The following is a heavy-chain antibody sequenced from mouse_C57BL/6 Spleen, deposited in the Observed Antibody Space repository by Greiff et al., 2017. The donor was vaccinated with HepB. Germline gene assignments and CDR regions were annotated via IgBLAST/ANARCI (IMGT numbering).Heavy chain of an antibody. CDR1: GYSFTSYY. V-gene: IGHV1-66*01. Sequence: QVQLQQSGPELVKPGASVKISCKASGYSFTSYYIHWVKQRPGQGLEWIGWIYPGSGNTKYNEKFKGKATLTADTSSSTAYMQLSSLTSEDSAVYYCASEGDYDGGGYYAMDYWGQGTSVTVSS. D-gene: IGHD2-4*01. J-gene: IGHJ4*01. CDR3: ASEGDYDGGGYYAMDY. CDR2: IYPGSGNT.